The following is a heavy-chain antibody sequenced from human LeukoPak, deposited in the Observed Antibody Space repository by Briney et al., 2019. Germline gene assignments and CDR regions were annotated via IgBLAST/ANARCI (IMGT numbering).Heavy chain of an antibody. CDR3: ERGWEWCDY. J-gene: IGHJ4*02. Sequence: GGSLRLSCAASGFSVSSNYMSWVRQAPGQGLEWVAVIYNSGTTKYADSVEGRFTIARNSSNNTLYPQMNGLIAEDTAVYYCERGWEWCDYWGQGSLVTVSS. V-gene: IGHV3-53*01. CDR1: GFSVSSNY. CDR2: IYNSGTT. D-gene: IGHD3-3*01.